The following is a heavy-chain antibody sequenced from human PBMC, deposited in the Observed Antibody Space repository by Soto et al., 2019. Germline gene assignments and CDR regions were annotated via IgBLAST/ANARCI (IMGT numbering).Heavy chain of an antibody. D-gene: IGHD3-22*01. CDR2: IYRGGST. V-gene: IGHV3-66*04. Sequence: GGSLGLSCAASGFTVGSNDMSWAGQAPGKGLEWVSVIYRGGSTYYADSVKGRFTISRDNSKNTLYLQMNSLRAEDTAVYYCARPLPFDCSGYLIDNDAFDIWGQGTMVTVSS. J-gene: IGHJ3*02. CDR1: GFTVGSND. CDR3: ARPLPFDCSGYLIDNDAFDI.